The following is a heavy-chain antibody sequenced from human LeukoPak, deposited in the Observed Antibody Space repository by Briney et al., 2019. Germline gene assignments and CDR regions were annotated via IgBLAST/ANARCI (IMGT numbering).Heavy chain of an antibody. Sequence: VASVKVSCKASGYTFTSYFMHWVRQAPGQGLDWMGIINPSGGSTSYAQKFQGRVTMTRDTSTGTVYMELSSLRSEDTAVYYCARDSADYGDYDYWGQGTLVTVSS. CDR3: ARDSADYGDYDY. V-gene: IGHV1-46*01. J-gene: IGHJ4*02. D-gene: IGHD4-17*01. CDR1: GYTFTSYF. CDR2: INPSGGST.